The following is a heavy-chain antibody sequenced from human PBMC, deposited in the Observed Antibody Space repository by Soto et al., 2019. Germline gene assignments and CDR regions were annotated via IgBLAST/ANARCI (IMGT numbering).Heavy chain of an antibody. V-gene: IGHV4-59*01. CDR3: ARDVGSGTNYFDY. CDR2: IYSSGST. D-gene: IGHD3-10*01. J-gene: IGHJ4*02. CDR1: GGSIGYSY. Sequence: PSETLSLTCTVFGGSIGYSYWSWIRQSPGRGLEWIGYIYSSGSTKYSPSLKSRVTISLDTSKNQFSLKLRSVTPADTAVYYCARDVGSGTNYFDYWGQGALVTVSS.